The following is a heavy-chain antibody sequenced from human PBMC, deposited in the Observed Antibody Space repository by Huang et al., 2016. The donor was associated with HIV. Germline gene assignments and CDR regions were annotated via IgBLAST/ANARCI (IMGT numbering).Heavy chain of an antibody. J-gene: IGHJ4*02. CDR3: ARGIRNGGSYFHFDY. CDR1: GYSITAYY. Sequence: QVQLVQSGAEVKKPGASVNVSCKTSGYSITAYYIHWLRQAPGQGLEWMGWIHPNSGATKYAEKVQDRVTMTRDTSISTAYMELSSLRSDDTAMYYCARGIRNGGSYFHFDYWGQGTLVPVSS. V-gene: IGHV1-2*02. D-gene: IGHD1-26*01. CDR2: IHPNSGAT.